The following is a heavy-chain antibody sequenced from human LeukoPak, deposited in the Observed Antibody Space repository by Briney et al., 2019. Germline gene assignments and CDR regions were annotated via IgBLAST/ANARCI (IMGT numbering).Heavy chain of an antibody. V-gene: IGHV1-2*02. D-gene: IGHD4-17*01. J-gene: IGHJ4*02. CDR2: ILPSSGGP. CDR1: GYTFTGYY. Sequence: ASVKVSCKASGYTFTGYYLHWVRQAPGQGLEWMGWILPSSGGPYYAQKSQGRITMSTDTSISTAYMELSSLTSDDTAVYYCVRKGEKYGDYDYWGQGALVTVSS. CDR3: VRKGEKYGDYDY.